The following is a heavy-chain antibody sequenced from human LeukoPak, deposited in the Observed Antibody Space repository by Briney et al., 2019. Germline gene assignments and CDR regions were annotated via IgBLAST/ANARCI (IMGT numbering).Heavy chain of an antibody. CDR2: IYYSGST. Sequence: PSETLSLTCTVSGGSISSYYWSWIRQPPGKGLEWIGYIYYSGSTNYNPSLKSRVTISVDTSKNQFSLKLSSVTAADTAVYYCARVFGSGSFDDYWGQGTLVTVSS. V-gene: IGHV4-59*01. J-gene: IGHJ4*02. CDR1: GGSISSYY. D-gene: IGHD3-10*01. CDR3: ARVFGSGSFDDY.